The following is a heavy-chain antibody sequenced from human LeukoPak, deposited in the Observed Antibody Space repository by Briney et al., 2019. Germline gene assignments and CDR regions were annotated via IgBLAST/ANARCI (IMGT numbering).Heavy chain of an antibody. Sequence: GGSLRLSCAASGFTVSSNYMSWVCQAPGKGLEWVSVIYSGGSTYYADSVKGRFTISRDNSKNTLYLQMNSLRAEDTAVYYCARRGNYYGSGSNNWFDPWGQGTLVTVSS. D-gene: IGHD3-10*01. CDR1: GFTVSSNY. V-gene: IGHV3-66*04. J-gene: IGHJ5*02. CDR2: IYSGGST. CDR3: ARRGNYYGSGSNNWFDP.